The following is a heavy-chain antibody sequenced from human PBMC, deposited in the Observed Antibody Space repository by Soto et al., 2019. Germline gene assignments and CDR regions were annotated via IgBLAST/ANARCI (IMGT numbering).Heavy chain of an antibody. V-gene: IGHV4-61*01. CDR2: IYFSGST. CDR3: ARVNSGRNWFDP. CDR1: GDSVSSASFY. J-gene: IGHJ5*02. D-gene: IGHD6-19*01. Sequence: PSETLSLTCTVSGDSVSSASFYRIWIRQAPGKGLEWIGFIYFSGSTNYNPSLKSRVTMSLATSKNQFSLRLRSVTPADTAVYFCARVNSGRNWFDPWGQGTLVTVSS.